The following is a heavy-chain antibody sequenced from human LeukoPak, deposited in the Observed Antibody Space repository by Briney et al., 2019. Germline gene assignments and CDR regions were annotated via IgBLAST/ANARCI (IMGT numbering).Heavy chain of an antibody. Sequence: GGSLRLSCAASGFTFSSYGMHWVRQAPGKGLEWVAVIWYDGSNKYYADSVKGRFTISRDNSKNTLYLQMNSLRAEDTAVYYCARDAYSSGWYGVGDYWGQGTLVTVSS. CDR1: GFTFSSYG. CDR3: ARDAYSSGWYGVGDY. V-gene: IGHV3-33*01. J-gene: IGHJ4*02. CDR2: IWYDGSNK. D-gene: IGHD6-19*01.